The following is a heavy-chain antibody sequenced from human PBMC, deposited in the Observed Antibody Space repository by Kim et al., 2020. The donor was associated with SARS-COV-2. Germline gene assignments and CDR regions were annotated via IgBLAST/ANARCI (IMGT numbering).Heavy chain of an antibody. CDR1: GGSISGYY. Sequence: SETLSLTCTVSGGSISGYYWSWVRQPAGKGLEWIGRISTSGRTNCNPSLKSRVTMSVDTSKNQFSLRLSSVTAADTGVYYCARGCYTAMAQNWFDPWGQG. CDR2: ISTSGRT. V-gene: IGHV4-4*07. D-gene: IGHD5-18*01. J-gene: IGHJ5*02. CDR3: ARGCYTAMAQNWFDP.